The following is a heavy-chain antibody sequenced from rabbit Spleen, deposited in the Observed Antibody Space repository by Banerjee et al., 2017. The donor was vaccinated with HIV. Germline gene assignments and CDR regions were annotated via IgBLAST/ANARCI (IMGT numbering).Heavy chain of an antibody. J-gene: IGHJ4*01. CDR2: GDTGSSGNT. CDR1: GFSFSSSYW. Sequence: EESGGDLVKPEGSLTLTCTASGFSFSSSYWICWVRQAPGKGLEWIGCGDTGSSGNTYYASWAKGRFTISKTSSTTVTLQMTSLTAADTATYFCARGTSSGWGIVSFYFSLWGPGTLVTVS. CDR3: ARGTSSGWGIVSFYFSL. D-gene: IGHD4-1*01. V-gene: IGHV1S45*01.